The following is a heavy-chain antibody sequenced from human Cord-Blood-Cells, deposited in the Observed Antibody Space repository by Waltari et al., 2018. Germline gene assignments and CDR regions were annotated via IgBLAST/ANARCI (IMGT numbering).Heavy chain of an antibody. CDR1: GFTFSSYG. J-gene: IGHJ4*02. Sequence: QVQLVESGGGVVQPGGSLRLSCAASGFTFSSYGMLWVRQAPGKGLEWVAFIRYDGSNKYYADSVKGRFTISRDNSKNTLYLQMNSLRAEDTAVYYCATSTLGVFDYWGQGTLVTVSS. V-gene: IGHV3-30*02. CDR2: IRYDGSNK. CDR3: ATSTLGVFDY. D-gene: IGHD1-26*01.